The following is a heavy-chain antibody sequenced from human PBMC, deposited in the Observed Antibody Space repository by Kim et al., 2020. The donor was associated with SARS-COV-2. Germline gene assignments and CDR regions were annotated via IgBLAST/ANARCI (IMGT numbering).Heavy chain of an antibody. D-gene: IGHD1-1*01. CDR3: ARWEQLEHYYYYGMDV. Sequence: SVKGRFTISRDNAKNSLYLQMNSLGAEDKAVYYCARWEQLEHYYYYGMDVWGQGTTVTVSS. V-gene: IGHV3-21*01. J-gene: IGHJ6*02.